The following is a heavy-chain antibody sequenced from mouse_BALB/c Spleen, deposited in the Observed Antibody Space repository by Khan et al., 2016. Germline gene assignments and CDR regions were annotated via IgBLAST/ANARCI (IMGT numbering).Heavy chain of an antibody. CDR3: TTGDY. D-gene: IGHD4-1*01. Sequence: QVQLKQSGAELVKPGASVKLSCKASGYTFTSYYMYWVKQRPGQGLEWIGEINPSNGGTNFNEKFKSKATLTVDKSSSTAYMQLSSLTSEDSAVYYCTTGDYWGQGTTLTVSS. J-gene: IGHJ2*01. CDR2: INPSNGGT. V-gene: IGHV1S81*02. CDR1: GYTFTSYY.